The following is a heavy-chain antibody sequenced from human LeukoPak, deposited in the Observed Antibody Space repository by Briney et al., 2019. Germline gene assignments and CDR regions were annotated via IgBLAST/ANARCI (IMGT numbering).Heavy chain of an antibody. CDR3: AKGLYGDYRLFDY. Sequence: SETLSLTCTVSGGSISSSSYYWGCIRQPPGKGLEWIASIYYSGSAYYNPSLKSRVTISLDTSKNQFSLKMSSVTAADTAVYYCAKGLYGDYRLFDYWGQGTLVTVSS. J-gene: IGHJ4*02. CDR1: GGSISSSSYY. CDR2: IYYSGSA. D-gene: IGHD4-17*01. V-gene: IGHV4-39*01.